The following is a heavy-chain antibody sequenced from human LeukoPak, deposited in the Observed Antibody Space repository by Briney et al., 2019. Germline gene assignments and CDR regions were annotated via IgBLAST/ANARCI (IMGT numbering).Heavy chain of an antibody. J-gene: IGHJ4*02. Sequence: GASVKVSCKASGYTFTSYFIHWVRQAPGQGLEWVRIINPSGGGTSYAQKFQGRVTMTRDTSTSTVYMELSSLRSEDTAVFYCARDRFQTAYWGQGTLVTVSS. CDR1: GYTFTSYF. V-gene: IGHV1-46*01. CDR2: INPSGGGT. CDR3: ARDRFQTAY.